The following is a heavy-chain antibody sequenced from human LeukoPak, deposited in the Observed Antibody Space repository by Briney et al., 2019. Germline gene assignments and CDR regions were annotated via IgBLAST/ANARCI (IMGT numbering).Heavy chain of an antibody. J-gene: IGHJ3*02. CDR3: AGRNIVVVPAATADDAFDI. D-gene: IGHD2-2*01. Sequence: SEALSLTCGVYGGSFSGYYWSWIRQPPGKGLEWIGEINHSGSTNYNPSLKSRVTISVDTSKNQFSLKLSSVTAADTAVYYCAGRNIVVVPAATADDAFDIWGQGTMVTVSS. CDR2: INHSGST. CDR1: GGSFSGYY. V-gene: IGHV4-34*01.